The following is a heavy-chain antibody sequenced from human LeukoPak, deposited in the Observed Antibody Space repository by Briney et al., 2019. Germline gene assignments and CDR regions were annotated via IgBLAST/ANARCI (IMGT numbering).Heavy chain of an antibody. CDR3: AKGLEEGSGTRLLDY. J-gene: IGHJ4*02. V-gene: IGHV3-23*01. Sequence: GGSLRLSCAASGLSFSDYVMTWVRQAPGKGLEWVSSISGGGGNTKIADSVKGRFTIFRDNSKNTMYLQMNSLGAEDTAVYYCAKGLEEGSGTRLLDYWGQGTLVTVSS. D-gene: IGHD3-22*01. CDR1: GLSFSDYV. CDR2: ISGGGGNT.